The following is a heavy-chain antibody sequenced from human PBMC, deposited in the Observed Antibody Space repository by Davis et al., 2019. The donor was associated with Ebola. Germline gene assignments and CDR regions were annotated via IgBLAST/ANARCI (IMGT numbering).Heavy chain of an antibody. D-gene: IGHD1-1*01. J-gene: IGHJ4*02. CDR1: GFTFSSYW. CDR2: ISSDGSIK. Sequence: PGGSLRLSCAASGFTFSSYWMSWVRQAPGKGLEWVAVISSDGSIKYYADSVKGRFTITRDNSKNTLDLQMNSLKPDDTAVYYCVRDDWNDLPLFDHWGQGSLVTVSS. V-gene: IGHV3-30-3*01. CDR3: VRDDWNDLPLFDH.